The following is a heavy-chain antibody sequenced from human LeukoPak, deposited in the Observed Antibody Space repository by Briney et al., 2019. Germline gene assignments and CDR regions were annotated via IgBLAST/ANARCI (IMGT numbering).Heavy chain of an antibody. CDR1: GGTLSNYA. CDR3: ARGRVDWSTTFDY. V-gene: IGHV1-8*02. Sequence: GASVRVSCKASGGTLSNYAISWVRQAPGQGLEWMGWMNPNSGNTGYAQKFQGRVTMTRNTSISTAYMELSSLRSEDTAVYYCARGRVDWSTTFDYWGQGTLVTVSS. CDR2: MNPNSGNT. J-gene: IGHJ4*02. D-gene: IGHD3-9*01.